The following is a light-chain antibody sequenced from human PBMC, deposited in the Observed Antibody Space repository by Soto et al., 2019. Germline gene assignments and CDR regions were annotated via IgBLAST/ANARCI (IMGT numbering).Light chain of an antibody. CDR3: QQRTNWPRSFT. CDR1: QSVSSY. V-gene: IGKV3-11*01. J-gene: IGKJ3*01. Sequence: EIVLTQSPATLSLSPGERATLSCRASQSVSSYLAWYQQKPGQAPRLLLYDTSKRATGIPARFSRSGSGPDFTLTISSREPEDFAVYYCQQRTNWPRSFTFGPGTKVDIK. CDR2: DTS.